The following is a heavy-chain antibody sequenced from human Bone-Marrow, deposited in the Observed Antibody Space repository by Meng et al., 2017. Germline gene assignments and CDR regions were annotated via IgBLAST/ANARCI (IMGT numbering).Heavy chain of an antibody. V-gene: IGHV6-1*01. CDR1: GDSASSHSAA. D-gene: IGHD3-10*01. Sequence: SQTLSLTCAISGDSASSHSAAWNWIRQPPSRGLEWLGRIYYRSKWYNEYAVSVKSRITINPDTSKNQFTLKPNSVTPEDTAVYYCARDGVTMVRGVITIYCYFDLWGHGTLVTVSS. CDR3: ARDGVTMVRGVITIYCYFDL. CDR2: IYYRSKWYN. J-gene: IGHJ2*01.